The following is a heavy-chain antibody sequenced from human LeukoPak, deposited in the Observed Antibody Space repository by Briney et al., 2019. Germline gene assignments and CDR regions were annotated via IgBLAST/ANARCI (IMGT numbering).Heavy chain of an antibody. CDR2: ISWDGGST. Sequence: PGGSLRLSCAASGFTFDDYTMHWVRQAPGKGLEWVSLISWDGGSTYYADSAKGRFTISGDNSKNSLYLQMNSLRTEDTALYYCAKGYSGSYPYYFDYWGQGTLVTVSS. D-gene: IGHD1-26*01. CDR3: AKGYSGSYPYYFDY. V-gene: IGHV3-43*01. CDR1: GFTFDDYT. J-gene: IGHJ4*02.